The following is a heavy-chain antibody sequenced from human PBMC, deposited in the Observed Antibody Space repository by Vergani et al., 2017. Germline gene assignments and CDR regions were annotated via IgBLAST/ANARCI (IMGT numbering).Heavy chain of an antibody. CDR2: IYYSGST. CDR1: GGSISSYY. D-gene: IGHD5-24*01. J-gene: IGHJ4*02. Sequence: QVQLQESGPGLVKPSETLSLTCTVSGGSISSYYWSWIRQPPGKGLEWIGYIYYSGSTNYNPSLKSRVTISVDTSKNQFSLKLSSVTAADTAVYYCARGGGRWLRSGYWGQGTLVTVSS. CDR3: ARGGGRWLRSGY. V-gene: IGHV4-59*01.